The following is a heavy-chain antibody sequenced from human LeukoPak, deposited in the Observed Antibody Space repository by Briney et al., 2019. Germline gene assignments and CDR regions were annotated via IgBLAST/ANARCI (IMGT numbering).Heavy chain of an antibody. CDR2: IAADGRDK. CDR1: GFIFSDYA. CDR3: ARDRLRAAAYYFDH. D-gene: IGHD6-25*01. Sequence: GGSLRLSCAASGFIFSDYAMHWVRQAPGKGLEWVAVIAADGRDKHHADSVKGRFTISRDSSKNTVYLQMNSLRAEDTAVYYCARDRLRAAAYYFDHWGQGTQVTVSS. J-gene: IGHJ4*02. V-gene: IGHV3-30*04.